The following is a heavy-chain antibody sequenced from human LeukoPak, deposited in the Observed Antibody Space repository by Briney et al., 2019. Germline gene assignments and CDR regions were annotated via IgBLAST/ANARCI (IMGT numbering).Heavy chain of an antibody. CDR3: ARGEYDDSTGFYHFDY. CDR1: GPTFRSYW. Sequence: PGGSLRPSCAASGPTFRSYWMSWVRQAPGKGLEWVANIKQDGSEKKYVDSVKGRFTISRDNAKNSLYLQMDGLRAEDTAVYYCARGEYDDSTGFYHFDYWGQGTLVTVSS. D-gene: IGHD3-22*01. J-gene: IGHJ4*02. V-gene: IGHV3-7*01. CDR2: IKQDGSEK.